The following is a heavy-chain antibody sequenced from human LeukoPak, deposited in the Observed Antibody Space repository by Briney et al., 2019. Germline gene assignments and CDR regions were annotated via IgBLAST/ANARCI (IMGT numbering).Heavy chain of an antibody. CDR1: GFTFDDYA. CDR3: ARAPKFRLVGVPKGPFDP. CDR2: ISWNSGSI. V-gene: IGHV3-9*01. J-gene: IGHJ5*02. Sequence: GGSLRLSCAASGFTFDDYAMHWVRQAPGKGLEWVSGISWNSGSIGYADSVKGRFTISRDNAKNSLYLQMNSLRAEDTAVYYCARAPKFRLVGVPKGPFDPWGQGTLVTVSS. D-gene: IGHD1-26*01.